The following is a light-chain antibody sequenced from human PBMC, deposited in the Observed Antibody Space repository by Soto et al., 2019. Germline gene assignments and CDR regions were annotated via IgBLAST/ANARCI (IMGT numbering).Light chain of an antibody. V-gene: IGLV1-40*01. J-gene: IGLJ3*02. CDR2: GNN. CDR3: QSYDSSLSGRGV. Sequence: QPVLTQPPSVSGAPGQRVTISCTGSSSNIGAGFDVHWYQQLPGTAPKLLIYGNNNRPSGVPDRFSGSKSGTSASLAITGLQAEDEADYYCQSYDSSLSGRGVFGGGTKLTVL. CDR1: SSNIGAGFD.